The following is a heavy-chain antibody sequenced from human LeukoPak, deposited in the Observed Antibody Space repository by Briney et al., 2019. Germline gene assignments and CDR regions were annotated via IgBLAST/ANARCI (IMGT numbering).Heavy chain of an antibody. J-gene: IGHJ4*02. CDR3: ARLKYCTNGVCYAGFDY. Sequence: GASVKVSCKASGYTFTSYAMHWVRQAPGQRLEWMGWINAGNGNTKYSQKFQGRVTITRDTSADTAYMGLSSLRSEDTAVYYCARLKYCTNGVCYAGFDYWGQGTLVTVSS. V-gene: IGHV1-3*01. CDR2: INAGNGNT. CDR1: GYTFTSYA. D-gene: IGHD2-8*01.